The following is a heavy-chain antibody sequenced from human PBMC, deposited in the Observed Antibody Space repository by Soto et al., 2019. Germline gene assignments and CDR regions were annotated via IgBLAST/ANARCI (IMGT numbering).Heavy chain of an antibody. V-gene: IGHV1-69*13. CDR1: GGTFSSYA. CDR2: IIPIFGTA. J-gene: IGHJ4*02. CDR3: ARDSRYCSGGSCYYRADFDY. D-gene: IGHD2-15*01. Sequence: SVKVSCKASGGTFSSYAISWVRQAPGQGLEWMGGIIPIFGTANYAQKFQGRVTITADESTSTAYMELSSLRSEDTAVYYCARDSRYCSGGSCYYRADFDYWGQGTLVTVSS.